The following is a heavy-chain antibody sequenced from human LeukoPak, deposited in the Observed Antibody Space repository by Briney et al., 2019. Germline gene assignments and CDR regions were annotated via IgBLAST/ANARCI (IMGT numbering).Heavy chain of an antibody. J-gene: IGHJ4*02. CDR3: TKTTTGYCSGQYPGWPADH. V-gene: IGHV3-15*01. CDR2: IKDKSQGATT. D-gene: IGHD2-15*01. Sequence: GGSLRLSCAASGFTFSNAWVTWVRQAPGKGLEWVGRIKDKSQGATTDFAAPVKGRFVISRDDSLKTMYLQMYSLKTEDTAVYYCTKTTTGYCSGQYPGWPADHWGQGALVTVSS. CDR1: GFTFSNAW.